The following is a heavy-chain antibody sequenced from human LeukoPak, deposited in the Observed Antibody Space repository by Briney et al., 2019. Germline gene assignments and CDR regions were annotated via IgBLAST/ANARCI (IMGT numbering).Heavy chain of an antibody. J-gene: IGHJ4*02. CDR3: ARDRRWDYDSRDSPDY. CDR2: ISSSSSYI. Sequence: PGGSLRLSCAASGFTFSSYSMTWVRQAPGKGLEWVSSISSSSSYIYYADSVKGRFTISRDNAKNSLYLQMNSLRAEDTAVYYCARDRRWDYDSRDSPDYWGQGTLVTVSS. V-gene: IGHV3-21*01. CDR1: GFTFSSYS. D-gene: IGHD3-22*01.